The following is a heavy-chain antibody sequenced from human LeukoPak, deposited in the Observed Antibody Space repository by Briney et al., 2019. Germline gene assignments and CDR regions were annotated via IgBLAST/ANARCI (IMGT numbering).Heavy chain of an antibody. CDR3: ARRYCTNGVCYHDRGAFDI. J-gene: IGHJ3*02. D-gene: IGHD2-8*01. Sequence: ASVKVSCKASDYTFTSYGISWVRQAPGQGLEWMGGIIPIFGTSNYAQKFQGRVTIIADKSTSTAYMELGSLRSEDTAVYYCARRYCTNGVCYHDRGAFDIWGQGTMVTVSS. CDR2: IIPIFGTS. V-gene: IGHV1-69*06. CDR1: DYTFTSYG.